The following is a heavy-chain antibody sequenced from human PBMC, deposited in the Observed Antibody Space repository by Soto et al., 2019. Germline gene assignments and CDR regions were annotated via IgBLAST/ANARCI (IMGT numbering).Heavy chain of an antibody. CDR2: ITGSGGYT. V-gene: IGHV3-23*01. CDR1: GFTFSSYA. D-gene: IGHD3-9*01. CDR3: AKERYYDILTGPENYYYHYGMDV. Sequence: EVQLLESGGGLVQPGGSLRLSCAASGFTFSSYAMSWVRQAPGKGLEWVSDITGSGGYTFYADSVTGRFTISRDNSKNTLYLQMSSLRAEDTAAYYCAKERYYDILTGPENYYYHYGMDVWGQGTTVTVSS. J-gene: IGHJ6*02.